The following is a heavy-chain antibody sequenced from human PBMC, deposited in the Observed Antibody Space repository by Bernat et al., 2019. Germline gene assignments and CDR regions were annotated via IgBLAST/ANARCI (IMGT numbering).Heavy chain of an antibody. Sequence: QVQLQQWGAGLLKPSETLSLTCAVYGGSFSGYYWTWIRQPPGEGLEWIGEINHSGSTNYTPPLKSRVTISVDTSKNQFSLKLSSVTAADTAVYYCAGGKGVVTAIWGQGTLVTVSS. CDR2: INHSGST. V-gene: IGHV4-34*01. CDR3: AGGKGVVTAI. CDR1: GGSFSGYY. J-gene: IGHJ4*02. D-gene: IGHD2-21*02.